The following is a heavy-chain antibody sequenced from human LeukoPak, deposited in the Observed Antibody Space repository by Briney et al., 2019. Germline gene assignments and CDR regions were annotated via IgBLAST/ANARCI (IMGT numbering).Heavy chain of an antibody. CDR1: GSTVSSNY. CDR2: IYSGGST. CDR3: ARLNDSWSGYLDY. J-gene: IGHJ4*02. D-gene: IGHD3-3*01. V-gene: IGHV3-66*04. Sequence: GGSLRLSCAASGSTVSSNYMSWVRQAPGNGLEWVSVIYSGGSTYYADSVKGRFTISRDNSKNTLYLQMNSLRAEDTAVYYCARLNDSWSGYLDYWGQGTLVTVSS.